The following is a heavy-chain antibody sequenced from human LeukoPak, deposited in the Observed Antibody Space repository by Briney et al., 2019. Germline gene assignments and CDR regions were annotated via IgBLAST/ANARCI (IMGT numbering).Heavy chain of an antibody. CDR2: IYYSGST. J-gene: IGHJ4*02. CDR3: ARQGDFWSGYPYFDY. V-gene: IGHV4-39*01. Sequence: SETLSLTCTVSGGSISSSSYYWGWIRQPPGKGLEWIGSIYYSGSTYYNPSLKSRVTISVDTSKNQFSLKLSSVTAADTAVYYCARQGDFWSGYPYFDYWGQGTLVTVSS. D-gene: IGHD3-3*01. CDR1: GGSISSSSYY.